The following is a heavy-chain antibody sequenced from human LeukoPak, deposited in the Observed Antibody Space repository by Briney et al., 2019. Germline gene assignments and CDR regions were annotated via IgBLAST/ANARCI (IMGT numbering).Heavy chain of an antibody. V-gene: IGHV4-34*01. CDR1: GGSFSCYY. Sequence: SETLSLTCAVYGGSFSCYYWTLIRQTPGKGLEWIGEISHTGLTGSNPSLKSRVTIFVDSSKNQFSLRMTSVTAADTGVYYCARVPDITARPCDTWGPGTLVTVSS. D-gene: IGHD1-1*01. J-gene: IGHJ5*02. CDR2: ISHTGLT. CDR3: ARVPDITARPCDT.